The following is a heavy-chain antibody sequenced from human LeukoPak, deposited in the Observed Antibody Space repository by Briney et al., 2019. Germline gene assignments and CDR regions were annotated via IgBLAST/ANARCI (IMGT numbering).Heavy chain of an antibody. Sequence: GGSLRLSCAAAGFTFNTYSMNWVRQAPGKGLEWVSAIIKSGSHIYYADSVKGRFTISRDNANNSLYLQMTGLRAEDTAVYYCARGRGGDNSNWFDPWGPGTLVTVSS. CDR2: IIKSGSHI. CDR3: ARGRGGDNSNWFDP. V-gene: IGHV3-21*01. CDR1: GFTFNTYS. J-gene: IGHJ5*02. D-gene: IGHD4-23*01.